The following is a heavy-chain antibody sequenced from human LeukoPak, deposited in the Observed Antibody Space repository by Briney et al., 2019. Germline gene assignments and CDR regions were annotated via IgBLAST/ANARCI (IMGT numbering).Heavy chain of an antibody. CDR3: ARSGGYSGYDVDY. J-gene: IGHJ4*02. Sequence: ETLSLTCTVSGGSINTYYWHWIRQPPGKGLEWIGYISYSGWTNYNPSLKSRVTTSIDKSKNQFSLNLRSVTAADTAVYYCARSGGYSGYDVDYWGQGALVTVSS. CDR2: ISYSGWT. CDR1: GGSINTYY. D-gene: IGHD5-12*01. V-gene: IGHV4-59*12.